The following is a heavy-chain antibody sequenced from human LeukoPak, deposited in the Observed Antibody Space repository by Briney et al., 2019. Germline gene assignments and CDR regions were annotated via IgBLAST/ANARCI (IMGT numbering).Heavy chain of an antibody. CDR1: GFTFSSYS. Sequence: PGGSLRLSCAASGFTFSSYSMNWVRQAPGKGLEWVSAISGSGGSTYYADSVKGRFTISRDNSKNTLYLQMNSLRAEDTAVYYCAKTVRRDYYFDYWGQGTLVTVSS. CDR2: ISGSGGST. D-gene: IGHD3-10*01. CDR3: AKTVRRDYYFDY. J-gene: IGHJ4*02. V-gene: IGHV3-23*01.